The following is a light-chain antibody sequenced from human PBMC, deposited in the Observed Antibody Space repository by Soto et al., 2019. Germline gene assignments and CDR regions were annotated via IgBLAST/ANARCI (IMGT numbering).Light chain of an antibody. J-gene: IGKJ4*02. CDR3: QQYHTWLT. CDR2: KAS. Sequence: DIQMTQSPSTLSASIGDRVTITCRASHDISSWLAWYQQKPGKAPKLLIYKASTLQSGVPSRFSGSGSGTEFTLTISSLQPDDFATYYCQQYHTWLTFGGGTKVDIK. V-gene: IGKV1-5*03. CDR1: HDISSW.